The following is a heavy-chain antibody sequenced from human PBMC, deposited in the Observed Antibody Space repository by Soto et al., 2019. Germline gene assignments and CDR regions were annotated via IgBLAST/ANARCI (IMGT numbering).Heavy chain of an antibody. CDR2: ISGSGGST. CDR3: ARGGVRGVIIT. CDR1: GFTFSSYA. V-gene: IGHV3-23*01. J-gene: IGHJ3*01. Sequence: EVQLLESGGGLVQPGGSLRLSCAASGFTFSSYAMSWVRQAPGKGLEWVSAISGSGGSTYYADSVKGRFTISRDNSKITLYLQMNSLRAEDTAVYYCARGGVRGVIITWGQGTMVTVSS. D-gene: IGHD3-10*01.